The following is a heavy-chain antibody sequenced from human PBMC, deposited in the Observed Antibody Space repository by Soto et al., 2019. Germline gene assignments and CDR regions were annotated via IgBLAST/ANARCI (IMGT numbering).Heavy chain of an antibody. CDR3: ARGPNSDC. D-gene: IGHD2-21*01. CDR1: GFSVGGNY. V-gene: IGHV3-53*01. J-gene: IGHJ4*02. CDR2: IYSGGNP. Sequence: EERLVQSGGGLVQPGGSLRLSCAASGFSVGGNYMSWVRQAPGKGLELVSLIYSGGNPFYADSMKGRFTLSRDNSNNMLYLQMDSLRAEDTAVYNCARGPNSDCWGQGTLVIVSS.